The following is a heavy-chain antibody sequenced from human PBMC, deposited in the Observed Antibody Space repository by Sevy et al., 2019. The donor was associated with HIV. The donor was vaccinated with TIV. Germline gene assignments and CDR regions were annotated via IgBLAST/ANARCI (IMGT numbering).Heavy chain of an antibody. J-gene: IGHJ4*02. CDR2: INPNSGGT. CDR3: ARDGRYYYDSSGYFYY. Sequence: ASVKVSCKASGYTFTGYYMHWVRQAPGQGLEWMGWINPNSGGTNYAQKFQGRVTMTRDTSISTAYMELSRLRSDDTAVYDCARDGRYYYDSSGYFYYWGQGTLVTVSS. V-gene: IGHV1-2*02. CDR1: GYTFTGYY. D-gene: IGHD3-22*01.